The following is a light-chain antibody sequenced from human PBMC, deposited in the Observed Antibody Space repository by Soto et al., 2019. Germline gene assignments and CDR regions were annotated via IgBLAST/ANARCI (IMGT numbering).Light chain of an antibody. Sequence: EIVMTQSPATRSVSPGERATLSCRASQSVSSNLAWYQQKPGQAPRLLIYGASTRATGIPARFSGSGSGTEFNLTISSLQSEDFAVYYCQQYNNWPPYTFGQGTKLEIK. CDR3: QQYNNWPPYT. CDR2: GAS. J-gene: IGKJ2*01. CDR1: QSVSSN. V-gene: IGKV3-15*01.